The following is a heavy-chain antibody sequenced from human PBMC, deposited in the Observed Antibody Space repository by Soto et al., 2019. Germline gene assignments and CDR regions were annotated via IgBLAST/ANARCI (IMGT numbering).Heavy chain of an antibody. CDR3: AGYSITIFGVVPPGFDP. V-gene: IGHV4-31*03. CDR2: IYYSGST. J-gene: IGHJ5*02. CDR1: GGSISSGGYY. D-gene: IGHD3-3*01. Sequence: SETLSLTCTVSGGSISSGGYYWSWIRQHPGKGLEWIGYIYYSGSTYYNPSLKSRVTISVDTSKNQFSLKLNSVTAADTAVYYCAGYSITIFGVVPPGFDPWGQGTLVTVSS.